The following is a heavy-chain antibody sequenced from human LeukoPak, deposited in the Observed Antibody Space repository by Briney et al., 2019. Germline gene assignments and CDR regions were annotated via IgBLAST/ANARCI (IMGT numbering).Heavy chain of an antibody. Sequence: LGASLKISCKGSGSIFTSYWIGWVRQLPGKGLEWMGIIYPGDSDTRYSPSFQGQVTISADKSISTASLQWSSLKASDTAMYYCARTFYGSGSYSPPLGYWGQGTLVTVSS. D-gene: IGHD3-10*01. J-gene: IGHJ4*02. CDR3: ARTFYGSGSYSPPLGY. CDR2: IYPGDSDT. V-gene: IGHV5-51*01. CDR1: GSIFTSYW.